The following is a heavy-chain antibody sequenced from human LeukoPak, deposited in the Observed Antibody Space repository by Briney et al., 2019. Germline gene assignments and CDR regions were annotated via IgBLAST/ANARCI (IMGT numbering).Heavy chain of an antibody. Sequence: GGSLRLSCAASGFTFSSYAMHWVRQAPGKGLEWVAVISYDGSNKYYADSVKGRFTISRDNSKNTLYLQMNSLRAEDTAVYYCARGFASGWIQPNPAPGEWGQGTLVTVSS. CDR2: ISYDGSNK. V-gene: IGHV3-30-3*01. J-gene: IGHJ4*02. CDR3: ARGFASGWIQPNPAPGE. CDR1: GFTFSSYA. D-gene: IGHD5-18*01.